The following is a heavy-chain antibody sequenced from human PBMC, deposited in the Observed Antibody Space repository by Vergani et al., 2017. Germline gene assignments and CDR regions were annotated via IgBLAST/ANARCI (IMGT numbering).Heavy chain of an antibody. CDR1: GFTFTSSA. V-gene: IGHV1-58*02. D-gene: IGHD3-3*01. CDR3: AAGRYDFWSGYYTGIGY. J-gene: IGHJ4*02. Sequence: QMQLVQSGPEVKKPGTSVKVSCKASGFTFTSSAMQWVRQARGQRLEWIGWIVVGSGNTNYAQKFQERVTITMDMSTSTAYMELSSLRSEDTAVYYCAAGRYDFWSGYYTGIGYWGQGTLVTVSS. CDR2: IVVGSGNT.